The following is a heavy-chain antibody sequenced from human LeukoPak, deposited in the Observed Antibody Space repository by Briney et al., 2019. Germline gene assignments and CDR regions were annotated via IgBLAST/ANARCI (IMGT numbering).Heavy chain of an antibody. J-gene: IGHJ5*02. V-gene: IGHV5-51*01. CDR2: IYPGDSDT. CDR3: ARRADFWSGSESDRREYNWFDP. CDR1: GYSFTSYW. D-gene: IGHD3-3*01. Sequence: GESLKISCKGSGYSFTSYWIGWVRQMPGKGLEWMGIIYPGDSDTRYSPSFQGQVTISADKSISTAYLQWSSLKASDTAIYYCARRADFWSGSESDRREYNWFDPWGQGTLVTVSS.